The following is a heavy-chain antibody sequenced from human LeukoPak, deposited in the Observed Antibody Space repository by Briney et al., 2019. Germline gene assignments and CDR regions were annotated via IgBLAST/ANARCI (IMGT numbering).Heavy chain of an antibody. D-gene: IGHD6-13*01. CDR3: ARQPLILAAGFRFDP. CDR2: IYHSGST. J-gene: IGHJ5*02. Sequence: LETLSLTCAVSGYSISSGYYWGWIRQPPGKGLEWIGSIYHSGSTYYNPSLKSRVTISVDTSKNQFSLKLSSVTAADTAVYYCARQPLILAAGFRFDPWGQGTLVTVSS. CDR1: GYSISSGYY. V-gene: IGHV4-38-2*01.